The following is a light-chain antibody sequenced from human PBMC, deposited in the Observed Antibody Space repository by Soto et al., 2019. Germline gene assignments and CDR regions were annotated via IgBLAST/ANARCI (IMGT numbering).Light chain of an antibody. Sequence: DIVLTQSTDSLAVSLGERATINCESSQSVLFTSNNKNYLAWYQQKPGQPPKLLLSWASARESGVPERFSGSGSGTLFTLSISSLQAEDVAVYYCQQHYTLPLTSGGRTKV. CDR1: QSVLFTSNNKNY. V-gene: IGKV4-1*01. CDR3: QQHYTLPLT. CDR2: WAS. J-gene: IGKJ4*01.